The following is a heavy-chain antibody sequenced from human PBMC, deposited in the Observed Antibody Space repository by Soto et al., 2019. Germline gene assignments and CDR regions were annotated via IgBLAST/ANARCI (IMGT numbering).Heavy chain of an antibody. J-gene: IGHJ4*02. CDR2: ISYDGSNK. CDR3: AKDYDILTAMSY. D-gene: IGHD3-9*01. CDR1: GFTFSSYG. V-gene: IGHV3-30*18. Sequence: QVQLVESGGGVVQPGRSLRLSCAASGFTFSSYGMHWVRQAPGKGLEWVAVISYDGSNKYYADSVKGRFTISRDNSKNTLYLQMNSLRAEDTAVYYCAKDYDILTAMSYWGQGTLVTVSS.